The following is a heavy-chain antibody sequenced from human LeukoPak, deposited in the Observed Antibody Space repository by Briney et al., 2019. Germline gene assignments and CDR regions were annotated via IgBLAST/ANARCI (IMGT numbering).Heavy chain of an antibody. CDR2: TRNKANSYTT. D-gene: IGHD1-26*01. CDR1: GFILSDHY. J-gene: IGHJ5*02. Sequence: GGSLRLSCAASGFILSDHYIDWVRQAPGKGLEWVGRTRNKANSYTTEYAASVKGRFTISRDDPKNLMYLQMNSLKSEDTAVYYCGRSGRYRPSDLWGQGTLVTVSS. V-gene: IGHV3-72*01. CDR3: GRSGRYRPSDL.